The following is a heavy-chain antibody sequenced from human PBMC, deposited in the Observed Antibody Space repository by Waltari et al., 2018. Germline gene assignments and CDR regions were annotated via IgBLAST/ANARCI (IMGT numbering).Heavy chain of an antibody. D-gene: IGHD2-15*01. V-gene: IGHV1-58*01. Sequence: QMQLVQSGPEVKKPGTSVKVSCKASGFTFTSSAVQWVRQARGQRLEWIGWIVVGSGNTNYAQKFQERVTITRDMSTSTAYMELSSLRSEDTAVYYCAADRGLFCSGGSCYDYWGQGTLVTVSS. J-gene: IGHJ4*02. CDR1: GFTFTSSA. CDR3: AADRGLFCSGGSCYDY. CDR2: IVVGSGNT.